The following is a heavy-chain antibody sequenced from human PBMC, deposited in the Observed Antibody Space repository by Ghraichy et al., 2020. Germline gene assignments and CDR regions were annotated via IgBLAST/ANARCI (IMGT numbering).Heavy chain of an antibody. CDR2: INNDGGRT. D-gene: IGHD3-9*01. CDR1: GFTFSSHD. V-gene: IGHV3-23*01. J-gene: IGHJ4*02. CDR3: ATNPSQYSDWQSCFFDH. Sequence: GGSLRLSCAASGFTFSSHDMNWVRQAPGKGLEWVSSINNDGGRTFYTDFVKGRFTISRDNSKNTLYLQMNSLRAEDTAIYYCATNPSQYSDWQSCFFDHWGQGALVTVSS.